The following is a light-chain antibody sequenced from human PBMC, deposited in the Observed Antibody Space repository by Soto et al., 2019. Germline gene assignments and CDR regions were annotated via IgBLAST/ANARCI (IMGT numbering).Light chain of an antibody. V-gene: IGKV1-13*02. CDR2: DVS. CDR1: QDIRCA. CDR3: QQFNSYPIT. J-gene: IGKJ5*01. Sequence: AIQVTQSPSSLSASVGDRVTMTCRASQDIRCALAWYQQKSGKPPNLLIYDVSTLEGGVPSRFSGSGPGTEFTLTISSLQPEDFGTYYCQQFNSYPITFGHGTRLEIK.